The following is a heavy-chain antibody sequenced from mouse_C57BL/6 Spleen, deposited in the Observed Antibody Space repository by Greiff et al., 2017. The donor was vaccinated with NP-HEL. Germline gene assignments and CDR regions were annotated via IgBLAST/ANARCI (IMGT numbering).Heavy chain of an antibody. CDR1: GYAFTNYL. Sequence: VHLVESGAELVRPGTSVKVSCKASGYAFTNYLIEWVKQRPGQGLEWIGVINPGSGGTNYNEKFKGKATLTADKSSSTAYMKLSSLTTEDSAVYFCARKGYYYGSSLGDYWGQGTTLTVSS. D-gene: IGHD1-1*01. J-gene: IGHJ2*01. CDR2: INPGSGGT. CDR3: ARKGYYYGSSLGDY. V-gene: IGHV1-54*01.